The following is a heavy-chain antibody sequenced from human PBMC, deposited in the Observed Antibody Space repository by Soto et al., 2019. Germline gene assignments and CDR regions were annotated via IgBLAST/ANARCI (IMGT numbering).Heavy chain of an antibody. J-gene: IGHJ6*02. V-gene: IGHV3-33*01. CDR2: LWSEGANS. CDR3: ARELEFYDYFGLDV. Sequence: QVQLVESGGGVVQPGKSLRLSCEVSGFPLSDYGMHWVRQAPGKGLEWVAVLWSEGANSFYAGSVMARFTVSRDTSKNTLFLEVESLGGDVTGVYYCARELEFYDYFGLDVWGQGTTVIVSS. D-gene: IGHD3-10*01. CDR1: GFPLSDYG.